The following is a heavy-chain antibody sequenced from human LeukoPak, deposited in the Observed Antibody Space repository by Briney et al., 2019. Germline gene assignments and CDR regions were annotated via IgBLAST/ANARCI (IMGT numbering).Heavy chain of an antibody. D-gene: IGHD6-6*01. CDR3: ARAPGYSSSSGGLDP. CDR1: GGSFSGYY. Sequence: SSETLSLTCAVYGGSFSGYYWSWIRQPPGKGLEWIGEINHSESTNYNPSLKSRVTISVDTSKNQFSLKLSSVTAADTAVYYCARAPGYSSSSGGLDPWGQGTLVTVSS. V-gene: IGHV4-34*01. J-gene: IGHJ5*02. CDR2: INHSEST.